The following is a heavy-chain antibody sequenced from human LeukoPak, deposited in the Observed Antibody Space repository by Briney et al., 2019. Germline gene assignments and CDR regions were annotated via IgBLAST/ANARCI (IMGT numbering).Heavy chain of an antibody. Sequence: GASVKVSCKASGYTFTDYYMHWVRQAPGQGLEWVGWINPNSGGTNYAQQFQGRVTMTRDTSISTTYMELSNLRSDDTAVYYCARGIAAPGGRWFDPWGQGTLVTVSS. V-gene: IGHV1-2*02. CDR3: ARGIAAPGGRWFDP. J-gene: IGHJ5*02. D-gene: IGHD6-13*01. CDR1: GYTFTDYY. CDR2: INPNSGGT.